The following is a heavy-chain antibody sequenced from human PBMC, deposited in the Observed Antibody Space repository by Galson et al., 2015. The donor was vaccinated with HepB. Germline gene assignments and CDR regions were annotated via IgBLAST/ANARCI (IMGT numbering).Heavy chain of an antibody. Sequence: ETLSLTCTVSGGSISSYYWSWIRQPPGKGLEWIGYIYYSGSTNYNPSLKSRVTISVDTSKNQFSLKLSSVTAADTAVYYCASRGYSSGWETLDYWGQGTLVTVSS. CDR1: GGSISSYY. J-gene: IGHJ4*02. D-gene: IGHD6-19*01. CDR2: IYYSGST. V-gene: IGHV4-59*08. CDR3: ASRGYSSGWETLDY.